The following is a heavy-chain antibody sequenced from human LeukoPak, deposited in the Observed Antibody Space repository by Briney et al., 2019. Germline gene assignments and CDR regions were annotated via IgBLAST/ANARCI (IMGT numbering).Heavy chain of an antibody. CDR1: GGSISRSSYY. Sequence: SETLSLTCIVSGGSISRSSYYWGWLRQPPGKGLERIGSISDSGSTYYSPSLKSRLTISVDTSKNQFSLKLRFVTAADTAVYYCARQDIWFGELVVWGQGTTVTVSS. J-gene: IGHJ6*02. CDR2: ISDSGST. CDR3: ARQDIWFGELVV. D-gene: IGHD3-10*01. V-gene: IGHV4-39*01.